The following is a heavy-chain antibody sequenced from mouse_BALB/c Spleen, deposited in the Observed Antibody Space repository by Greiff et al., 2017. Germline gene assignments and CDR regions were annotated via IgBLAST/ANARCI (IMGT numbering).Heavy chain of an antibody. V-gene: IGHV1-87*01. D-gene: IGHD3-2*01. CDR1: GYTFTSYW. CDR2: IYPGDGDT. Sequence: QVQLQQSGAELARPGASVKLSCKASGYTFTSYWMQWVKQRPGQGLEWIGAIYPGDGDTRYTQKFKGKATLTADKSSSTAYMQLSSLASEDSAVYYCASPDSSGYRFAYWGQGTLVTVSA. CDR3: ASPDSSGYRFAY. J-gene: IGHJ3*01.